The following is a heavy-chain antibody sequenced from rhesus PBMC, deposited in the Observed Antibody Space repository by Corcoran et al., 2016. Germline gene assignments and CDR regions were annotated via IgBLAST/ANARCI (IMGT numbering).Heavy chain of an antibody. D-gene: IGHD6-31*01. CDR3: ARCIAAAGTIDY. Sequence: QVQLQESGPGLVKPSETLSLTCAVFGYSISSCSYWGWIRQPPGKGLEYIGYISGSSGSTYYNPSIKSRVTISKDTSKNQFSLKLSSVTAADTAVYYCARCIAAAGTIDYWGQGVLVTVSS. CDR2: ISGSSGST. V-gene: IGHV4-99*01. J-gene: IGHJ4*01. CDR1: GYSISSCSY.